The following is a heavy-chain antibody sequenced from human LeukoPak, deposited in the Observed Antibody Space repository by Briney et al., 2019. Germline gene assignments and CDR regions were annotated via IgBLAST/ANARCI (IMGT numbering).Heavy chain of an antibody. D-gene: IGHD2-2*01. J-gene: IGHJ4*02. CDR3: ARDTSWYARYYFDY. V-gene: IGHV3-30*01. CDR2: ISYDGSNK. CDR1: GFTFSSYA. Sequence: GGSLRLSCAASGFTFSSYAMHWVRQAPGKGLEWVAVISYDGSNKYYADSVKGRFTISRDNSKNTLYLQMNSLRAEDTAVYYCARDTSWYARYYFDYWGQGTLVTVSS.